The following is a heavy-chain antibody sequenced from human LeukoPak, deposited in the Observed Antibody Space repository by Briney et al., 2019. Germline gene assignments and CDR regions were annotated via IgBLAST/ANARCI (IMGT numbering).Heavy chain of an antibody. J-gene: IGHJ4*02. V-gene: IGHV1-46*01. D-gene: IGHD4-17*01. CDR1: GYSFTSYY. Sequence: ASVKVSCKASGYSFTSYYMHWVRQAPGQGLEWMGKINPSGGSTSYAQKFQGRVTTPRDTSTNTVHMELSSLRSEDTAVYYCAREGLLDYAVDYWGQETLVTVSS. CDR3: AREGLLDYAVDY. CDR2: INPSGGST.